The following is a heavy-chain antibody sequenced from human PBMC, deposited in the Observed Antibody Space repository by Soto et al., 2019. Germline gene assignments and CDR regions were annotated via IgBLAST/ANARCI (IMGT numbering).Heavy chain of an antibody. CDR3: AREAELVGATILRWFDP. V-gene: IGHV4-61*01. Sequence: PSETLSLTCTVSGGSVSSGSYYWSWIRQPPGKGLEWIGYIYYSGSTNYNPSLKSRVTISVDASKNQFSLKLSSVTAADTAVYYCAREAELVGATILRWFDPWGQGTLVTVSS. CDR1: GGSVSSGSYY. D-gene: IGHD1-26*01. J-gene: IGHJ5*02. CDR2: IYYSGST.